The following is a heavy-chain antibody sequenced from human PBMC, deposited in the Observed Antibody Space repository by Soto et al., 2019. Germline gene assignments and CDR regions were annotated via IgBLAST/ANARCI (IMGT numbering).Heavy chain of an antibody. D-gene: IGHD3-10*01. Sequence: SGHTLVKPTQTLTLTCTFSGFSLSTSGMCVRWMRQPPGKALEWLALIDWDDDKYHSTSLKTRLTISKDTSKNQVVLTMTNMDPVDTATYYCARSRITMVRGVIIPFFDYWGQGTLVTV. CDR3: ARSRITMVRGVIIPFFDY. V-gene: IGHV2-70*01. J-gene: IGHJ4*02. CDR2: IDWDDDK. CDR1: GFSLSTSGMC.